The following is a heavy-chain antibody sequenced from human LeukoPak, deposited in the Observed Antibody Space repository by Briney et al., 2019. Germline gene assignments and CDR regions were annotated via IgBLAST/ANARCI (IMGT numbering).Heavy chain of an antibody. V-gene: IGHV3-30*18. CDR3: AKEAYYYDSSGHFDY. D-gene: IGHD3-22*01. CDR1: GFTFSSYG. CDR2: ISYDGSNK. J-gene: IGHJ4*02. Sequence: PGGSLRLSCAASGFTFSSYGMHWVRQAPGKGLEWVAVISYDGSNKYYADSVKGRFTIPRDNSKNTLYLQMNSLRAEDTAVYYCAKEAYYYDSSGHFDYWGQGTLVTVSS.